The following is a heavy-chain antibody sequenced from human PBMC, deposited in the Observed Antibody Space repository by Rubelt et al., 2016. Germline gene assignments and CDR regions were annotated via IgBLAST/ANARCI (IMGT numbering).Heavy chain of an antibody. CDR2: ISYSGST. J-gene: IGHJ6*02. CDR1: GGSISSYY. Sequence: GPGLVKPSETLSLTCTVSGGSISSYYWSWIRQPPGKGLEWVGAISYSGSTYYNPSLKSRVTISLDTSKNQFSLQLSSVTAADTAVYYCGRAPPTPYVMDVWGRGTTVTVSS. CDR3: GRAPPTPYVMDV. V-gene: IGHV4-59*01.